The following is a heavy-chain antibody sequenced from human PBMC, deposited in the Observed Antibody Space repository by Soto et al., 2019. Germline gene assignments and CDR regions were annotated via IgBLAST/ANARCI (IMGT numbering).Heavy chain of an antibody. J-gene: IGHJ4*02. V-gene: IGHV4-31*03. CDR1: GGSISSGGYY. CDR2: IYYSGST. D-gene: IGHD6-13*01. Sequence: SETLSLTCTVSGGSISSGGYYWSWIRQHPGKGLEWIGYIYYSGSTYYNPSLKSRVTISVDTSKNQFSLKLSSVTAADTAVYYCAREVPKPGIAAAGTIDYWGQGTLVTVSS. CDR3: AREVPKPGIAAAGTIDY.